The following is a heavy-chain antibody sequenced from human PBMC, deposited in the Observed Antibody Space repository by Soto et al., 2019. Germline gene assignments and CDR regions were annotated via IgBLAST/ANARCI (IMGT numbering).Heavy chain of an antibody. J-gene: IGHJ4*02. CDR2: ISYSGST. CDR1: GGSISSSAYY. D-gene: IGHD1-1*01. V-gene: IGHV4-39*01. CDR3: ARQVEVTYFDY. Sequence: QLHLQESGPGLLKPSETLSLTCTVSGGSISSSAYYWGWIRQPPGKRLEWIASISYSGSTYYNPSLKIRVTISVDTSKNQFSLKLRSMTAADTAVYYCARQVEVTYFDYWGQGTLVTVSS.